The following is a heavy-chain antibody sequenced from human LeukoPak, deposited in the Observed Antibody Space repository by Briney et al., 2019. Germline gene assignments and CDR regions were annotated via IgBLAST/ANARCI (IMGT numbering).Heavy chain of an antibody. CDR3: ARGDDYVWGSYLD. D-gene: IGHD3-16*02. CDR1: GGTFSSYA. J-gene: IGHJ4*02. Sequence: SVKVSCKASGGTFSSYAVSWVRQAPGQGLEWMGGIIPIFGTANYAQKFQGRVTTTADESTSTAYMELSSLRSEDTAVYYCARGDDYVWGSYLDWGQGTLVTVSS. V-gene: IGHV1-69*13. CDR2: IIPIFGTA.